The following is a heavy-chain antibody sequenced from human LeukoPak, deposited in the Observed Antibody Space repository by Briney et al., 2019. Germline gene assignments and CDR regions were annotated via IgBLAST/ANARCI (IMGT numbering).Heavy chain of an antibody. CDR3: AKDYYDSSGYWDY. Sequence: GGSLRLSCAASGFTFSSYGMHWVRQAPGKGLEWVAFIRYDGSNKYYADSVKGRFTISRDNSKNTLYLQMNSLRAEDTAVYYCAKDYYDSSGYWDYWGQGTLVTVSS. CDR1: GFTFSSYG. V-gene: IGHV3-30*02. J-gene: IGHJ4*02. D-gene: IGHD3-22*01. CDR2: IRYDGSNK.